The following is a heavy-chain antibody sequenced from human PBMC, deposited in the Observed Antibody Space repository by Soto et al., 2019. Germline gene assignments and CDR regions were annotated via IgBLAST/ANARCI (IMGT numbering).Heavy chain of an antibody. J-gene: IGHJ6*03. Sequence: GGSLRLSCAASGFTFSSYSMNWVRQAPGKGLEWVSYISSSSSTIYYADSVKGRFTISRDNAKNSLYLQMNSLRAEDTAVYYCAREGPVLLWFGEFFPYMDVWGKGTTVTVSS. CDR2: ISSSSSTI. D-gene: IGHD3-10*01. V-gene: IGHV3-48*01. CDR1: GFTFSSYS. CDR3: AREGPVLLWFGEFFPYMDV.